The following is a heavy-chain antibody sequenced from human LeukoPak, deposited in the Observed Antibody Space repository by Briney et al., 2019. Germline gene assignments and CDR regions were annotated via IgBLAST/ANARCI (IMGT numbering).Heavy chain of an antibody. D-gene: IGHD5-12*01. CDR2: IYASGST. CDR1: GGSISIYY. J-gene: IGHJ4*02. Sequence: SETLSLTCTVSGGSISIYYWSWIRRPAGKGLEWIGRIYASGSTNYNPSLKSRVTMSLDTSRNQFSLKLRSVTAADTAVYYCATSGYDLAYYFWGQGTLVTVSS. V-gene: IGHV4-4*07. CDR3: ATSGYDLAYYF.